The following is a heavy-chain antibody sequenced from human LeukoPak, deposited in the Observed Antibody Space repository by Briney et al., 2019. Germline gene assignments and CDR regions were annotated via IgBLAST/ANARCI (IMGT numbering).Heavy chain of an antibody. CDR3: AGVEGYSYGPDYGMDV. Sequence: GASVKVPCKASGYTFTSYGISWVRQAPGQGLEWMGWISAYNGNTNYAQKLQGRVTMTTDTSTSTAYMELRSLRSDDTAVYYCAGVEGYSYGPDYGMDVWGQGTTVTVSS. D-gene: IGHD5-18*01. CDR1: GYTFTSYG. V-gene: IGHV1-18*01. J-gene: IGHJ6*02. CDR2: ISAYNGNT.